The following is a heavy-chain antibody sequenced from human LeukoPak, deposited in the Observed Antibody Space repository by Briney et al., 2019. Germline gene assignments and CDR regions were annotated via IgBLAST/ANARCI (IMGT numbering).Heavy chain of an antibody. J-gene: IGHJ3*02. CDR2: IYYSGST. CDR1: GGSISSYY. Sequence: SETLSLTCTVSGGSISSYYWSWIRQPPGKGLEWIGYIYYSGSTNYNPSLKSRVTISVDTSKNQFSLKLSSVTAADTAVYYCARRALHRLRAFDIWGQGTMVTVSS. CDR3: ARRALHRLRAFDI. V-gene: IGHV4-59*01.